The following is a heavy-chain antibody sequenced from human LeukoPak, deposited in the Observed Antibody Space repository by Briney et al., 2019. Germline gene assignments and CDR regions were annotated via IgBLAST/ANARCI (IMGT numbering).Heavy chain of an antibody. V-gene: IGHV3-33*01. CDR1: GFTLNYYG. CDR2: ISLDGSNK. J-gene: IGHJ4*02. CDR3: ARDSAGDFWSGSYFDS. D-gene: IGHD3-3*01. Sequence: GGSLRLSCAASGFTLNYYGMHWVRQAPGKGLEWVAVISLDGSNKYYGDSVKGRFTVSRDNSKNTLYLQMNSLGAEDTAVYYCARDSAGDFWSGSYFDSWGQGTLVTVSS.